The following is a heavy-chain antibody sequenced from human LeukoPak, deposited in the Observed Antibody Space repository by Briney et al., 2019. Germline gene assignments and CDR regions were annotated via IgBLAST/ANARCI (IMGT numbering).Heavy chain of an antibody. V-gene: IGHV3-53*01. CDR2: IYSGGST. Sequence: GGSLRLSCAASGVTVSSNYMSWVRQAPGKGLEWVSVIYSGGSTYYADSVKGRFTISRDNSKNTLYLQMNSLRAEDTAVYYCAKGGIAVAGSLSYWGQGTLVTVSS. D-gene: IGHD6-19*01. CDR1: GVTVSSNY. CDR3: AKGGIAVAGSLSY. J-gene: IGHJ4*02.